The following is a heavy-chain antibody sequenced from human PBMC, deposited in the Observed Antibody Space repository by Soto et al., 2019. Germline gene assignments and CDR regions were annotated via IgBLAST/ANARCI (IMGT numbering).Heavy chain of an antibody. J-gene: IGHJ3*02. CDR3: ARDWYGRNVRLDTFDI. V-gene: IGHV1-2*02. D-gene: IGHD3-10*02. CDR2: INPNSGGT. Sequence: ASVKVSCKASGYTFTGYYMHWVRQAPGQGLEWMGWINPNSGGTNYAQKFQGRVTMTRDTSISTAYMELSRLRSDDTAVYYCARDWYGRNVRLDTFDIWGQGTMVTVS. CDR1: GYTFTGYY.